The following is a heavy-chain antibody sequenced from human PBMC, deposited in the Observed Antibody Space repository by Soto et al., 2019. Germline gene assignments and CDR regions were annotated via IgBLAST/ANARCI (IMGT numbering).Heavy chain of an antibody. CDR3: ARAVRYSSNWFDP. CDR1: GGSISSSSYY. V-gene: IGHV4-39*07. Sequence: SETLSLTCTVSGGSISSSSYYWGWIRQPPGKGLEWIGSIFYSGSTYYNPSLKSRVTISVDTSKNQFSLKLSSVTAADTAVYYCARAVRYSSNWFDPWGQGTLVTVSS. D-gene: IGHD6-13*01. J-gene: IGHJ5*02. CDR2: IFYSGST.